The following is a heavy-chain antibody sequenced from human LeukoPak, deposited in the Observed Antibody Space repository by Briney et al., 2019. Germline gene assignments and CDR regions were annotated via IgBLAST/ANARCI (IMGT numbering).Heavy chain of an antibody. CDR3: VKGYSSSWSGYFDS. CDR2: ITWDGYKI. D-gene: IGHD5-18*01. Sequence: PGGSLRLSCEASGFIFDDYVMSWVRQSPGKGLEWVSGITWDGYKIDYVDSVKGRFTISRDNARNSLFLQMNCVRVEDTAFYYFVKGYSSSWSGYFDSWGQGTLVTVAS. V-gene: IGHV3-9*01. CDR1: GFIFDDYV. J-gene: IGHJ4*02.